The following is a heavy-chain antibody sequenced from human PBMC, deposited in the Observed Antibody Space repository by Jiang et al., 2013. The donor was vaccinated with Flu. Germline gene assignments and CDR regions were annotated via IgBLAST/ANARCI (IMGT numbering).Heavy chain of an antibody. J-gene: IGHJ5*02. CDR1: GFTFSSYA. D-gene: IGHD4-11*01. CDR2: ISGSGGST. V-gene: IGHV3-23*01. CDR3: AKAYDYSNYWWFDP. Sequence: RLSCAASGFTFSSYAMSWVRQAPGKGLEWVSAISGSGGSTYYADSVKGRFTISRDNSKNTLYLQMNSLRAEDTAVYYCAKAYDYSNYWWFDPWGQGTLVTVSS.